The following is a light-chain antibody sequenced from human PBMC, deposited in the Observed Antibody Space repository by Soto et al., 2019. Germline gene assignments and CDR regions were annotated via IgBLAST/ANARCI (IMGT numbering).Light chain of an antibody. CDR3: QQLQRTPFT. CDR1: QDISRY. CDR2: GAS. J-gene: IGKJ3*01. Sequence: QLTQSPSSLSASVGDRVTITCRASQDISRYLAWYQQKAGKAPKLLIYGASTLQSGVPSRFSGFGSGTEFTLTISSLPPEDFATYHCQQLQRTPFTFGPGTTVDV. V-gene: IGKV1-9*01.